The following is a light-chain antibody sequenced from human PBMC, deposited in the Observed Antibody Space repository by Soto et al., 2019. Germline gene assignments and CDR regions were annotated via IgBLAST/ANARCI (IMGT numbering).Light chain of an antibody. CDR2: GAS. Sequence: EIVLPQSPGTLSLSPRDRATLSCRASQSVTSTYVAWYQQKPGQAPRLLIYGASNRATGIGDRFSRSGSGTDFTLTISRLEAEDFAVYYCQQYGSSPITSGQGTRLEI. CDR1: QSVTSTY. CDR3: QQYGSSPIT. J-gene: IGKJ5*01. V-gene: IGKV3-20*01.